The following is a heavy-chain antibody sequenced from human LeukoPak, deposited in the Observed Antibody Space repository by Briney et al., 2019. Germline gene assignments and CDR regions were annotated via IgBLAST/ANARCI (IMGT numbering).Heavy chain of an antibody. CDR3: ARGPAGYN. CDR2: IYSGGST. D-gene: IGHD1-1*01. CDR1: GFPVSSNH. J-gene: IGHJ4*02. Sequence: QPGGSLRLSCAASGFPVSSNHMSWVRPAPGKGLEWVSVIYSGGSTDYADSVKGRFTISRDNLKNTLYLQMNSLRAEDTAVYYCARGPAGYNWGQGTLVTFSS. V-gene: IGHV3-53*01.